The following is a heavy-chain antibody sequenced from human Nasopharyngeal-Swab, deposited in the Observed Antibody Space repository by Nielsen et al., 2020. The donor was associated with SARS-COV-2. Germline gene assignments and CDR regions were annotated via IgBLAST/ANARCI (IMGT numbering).Heavy chain of an antibody. D-gene: IGHD6-13*01. CDR3: ASSSWDNWFDP. V-gene: IGHV4-39*07. CDR2: IYYRGST. Sequence: WIRQPPGEGLEWIGSIYYRGSTYYNPSLKTRVTISIDTSKNQFSLKLSSVTAADTAVYYCASSSWDNWFDPWGQGTLVTVSS. J-gene: IGHJ5*02.